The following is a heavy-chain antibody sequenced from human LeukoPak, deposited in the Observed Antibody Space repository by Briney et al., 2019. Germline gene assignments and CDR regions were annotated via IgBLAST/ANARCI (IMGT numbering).Heavy chain of an antibody. Sequence: GGSLRLSCAASEFSFRNFAMHWVRQAPGKGLEWVAIIWYDGTKKYYVDSVKGRFTISRDNSKNTLYLQMNSLRAEDTAVYFCAKRGVVIRVILVGFHKEAYYFDSWGQGALVTVSS. D-gene: IGHD3-22*01. CDR1: EFSFRNFA. CDR2: IWYDGTKK. J-gene: IGHJ4*02. CDR3: AKRGVVIRVILVGFHKEAYYFDS. V-gene: IGHV3-33*03.